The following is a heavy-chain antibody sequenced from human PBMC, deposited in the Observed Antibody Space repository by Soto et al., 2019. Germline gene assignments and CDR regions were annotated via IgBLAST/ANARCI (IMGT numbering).Heavy chain of an antibody. V-gene: IGHV1-69*06. CDR2: IVPMFGTS. CDR1: GGTSTRYA. J-gene: IGHJ4*02. D-gene: IGHD3-3*01. Sequence: QERLVQSGAEVRKPGSSVKVSCQVTGGTSTRYAINWVRQAPGQGLEWMGGIVPMFGTSKYAQKFQGRVTITADTSTNIAYMELSSLRSEDTAVYYCNRGSEYDFWSGYLWGQGTLVSVAS. CDR3: NRGSEYDFWSGYL.